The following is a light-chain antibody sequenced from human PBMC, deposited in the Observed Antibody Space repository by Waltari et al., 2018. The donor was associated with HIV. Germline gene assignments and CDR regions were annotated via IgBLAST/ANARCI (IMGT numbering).Light chain of an antibody. CDR2: EHD. J-gene: IGLJ2*01. CDR3: GSWDASLHSDDVV. V-gene: IGLV1-51*02. CDR1: CFNIYHHN. Sequence: QSMLTPPPSVSAAPGPKVTIPCSGSCFNIYHHNVSWYQQLPGTPPIPLIFEHDKRHTGVPDRFSGSTSATSATLAITGLRAGDDADYYCGSWDASLHSDDVVFGGGTKVTVL.